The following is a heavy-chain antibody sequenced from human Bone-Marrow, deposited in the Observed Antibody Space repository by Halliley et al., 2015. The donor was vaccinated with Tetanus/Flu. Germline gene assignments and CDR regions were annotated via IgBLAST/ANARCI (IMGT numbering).Heavy chain of an antibody. Sequence: WRGIIYPGPGASEVRYTPSFQGQVPISADTSISTAYLHWTSLRASDTAMYYCARRSGYGSYVDSWGQGTLVAVSS. CDR2: IYPGPGASEV. D-gene: IGHD4-17*01. V-gene: IGHV5-51*01. CDR3: ARRSGYGSYVDS. J-gene: IGHJ4*02.